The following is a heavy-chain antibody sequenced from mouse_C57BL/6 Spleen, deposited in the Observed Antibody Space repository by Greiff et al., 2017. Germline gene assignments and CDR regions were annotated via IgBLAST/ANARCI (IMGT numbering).Heavy chain of an antibody. V-gene: IGHV1-15*01. CDR1: GYTFTDYE. Sequence: VKVVESGAELVRPGASVTLSCKASGYTFTDYEMHWVKRTPVHGLEWIGAIDPETGGTAYNQKFKGKAILTADKSSSTAYMELRSLTSEDSAVYYCTGYGNPYYYAMDYWGQGTSVTVSS. CDR3: TGYGNPYYYAMDY. CDR2: IDPETGGT. D-gene: IGHD2-1*01. J-gene: IGHJ4*01.